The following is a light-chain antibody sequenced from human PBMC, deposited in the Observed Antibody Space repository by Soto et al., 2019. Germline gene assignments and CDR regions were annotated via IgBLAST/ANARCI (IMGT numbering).Light chain of an antibody. CDR2: NNN. Sequence: QSVLTQPPSASGTPGQMVTISCSGSSSNIGSNAVSWYQQLPETAPKLLIYNNNQRPSGVPDRFSGSNSGTSASLVISGLQSEDEADYYCAAWDDTLNGVLFGGGTKVTVL. J-gene: IGLJ2*01. CDR3: AAWDDTLNGVL. CDR1: SSNIGSNA. V-gene: IGLV1-44*01.